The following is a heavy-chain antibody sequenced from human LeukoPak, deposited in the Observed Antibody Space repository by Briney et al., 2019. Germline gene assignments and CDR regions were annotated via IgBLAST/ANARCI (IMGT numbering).Heavy chain of an antibody. Sequence: GGSLRLSCAASGFSFGVYGMHWVRQTPHKGLEWVAVIGHDGSFQDFGDSVKGRFTISRDNSKNILFLQMNTLRVDDTAIYYCARDLGMGSYLDYWGQGTQVTVSS. D-gene: IGHD6-13*01. CDR1: GFSFGVYG. CDR3: ARDLGMGSYLDY. V-gene: IGHV3-33*01. CDR2: IGHDGSFQ. J-gene: IGHJ4*02.